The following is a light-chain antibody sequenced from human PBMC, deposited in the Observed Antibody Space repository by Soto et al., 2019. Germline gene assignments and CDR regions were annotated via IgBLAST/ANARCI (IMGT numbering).Light chain of an antibody. Sequence: TLYVSPGERATLSCRASQSLSSNVAWYQQRPRQAPRLLIFDTSSRASDVPARFSGGGSGTEFTLPIASLQSADFAIYYCQQHNYWRRMLGLGGGVKVDIK. V-gene: IGKV3-15*01. CDR2: DTS. CDR3: QQHNYWRRMLG. CDR1: QSLSSN. J-gene: IGKJ4*01.